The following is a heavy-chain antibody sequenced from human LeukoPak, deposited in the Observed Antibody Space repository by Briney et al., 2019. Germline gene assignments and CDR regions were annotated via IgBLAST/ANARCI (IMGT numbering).Heavy chain of an antibody. Sequence: GESLKISCKGSGYSFTSYWIGWVRQMPGKGLEWMGIIYPGDSDTRYSPSFQGQVTISADKSISTAYLQWSSLKASDTAMYYCARCDSSGYYPRANWFDPWGQGTLVTVSS. J-gene: IGHJ5*02. CDR2: IYPGDSDT. D-gene: IGHD3-22*01. V-gene: IGHV5-51*01. CDR3: ARCDSSGYYPRANWFDP. CDR1: GYSFTSYW.